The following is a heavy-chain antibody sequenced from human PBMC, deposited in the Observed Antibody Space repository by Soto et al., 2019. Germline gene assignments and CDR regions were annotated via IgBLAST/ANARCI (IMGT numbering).Heavy chain of an antibody. Sequence: QVQLVQSGAEVKKPGSSVKVSCKASGGTFSSYAISWVRQAPGQGLEWLGGIIPIFGTANYAQKFQGRVTITADDSTSTAYMELSSLRSENTAVYYCARVPGGGDYGDPYYYYYGMDVWGQGTTVTVSS. J-gene: IGHJ6*02. CDR2: IIPIFGTA. CDR3: ARVPGGGDYGDPYYYYYGMDV. D-gene: IGHD4-17*01. V-gene: IGHV1-69*01. CDR1: GGTFSSYA.